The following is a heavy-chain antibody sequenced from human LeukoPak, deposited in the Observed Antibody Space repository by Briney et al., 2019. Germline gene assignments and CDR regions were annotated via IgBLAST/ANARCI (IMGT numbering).Heavy chain of an antibody. CDR2: ISSTSSYI. CDR1: GFTFSDYS. J-gene: IGHJ2*01. CDR3: ARDRVAAAGPLHWYFDL. V-gene: IGHV3-21*01. D-gene: IGHD6-13*01. Sequence: PGGSLRLSCAASGFTFSDYSMHWVRQAPGEGLEWVSTISSTSSYIYSADSLKGRFTISRDNAKNSLYLQMNSLRAEDTAVYYCARDRVAAAGPLHWYFDLWGRGTLVTVSS.